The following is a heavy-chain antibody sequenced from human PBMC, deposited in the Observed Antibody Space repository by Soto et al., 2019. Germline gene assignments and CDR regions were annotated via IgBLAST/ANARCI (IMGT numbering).Heavy chain of an antibody. CDR3: ARVDSSGSYFDY. Sequence: SETLSLTCTVSGGSISSYYWSWIRQPPGKGLEWIAYIYYTGSTNYNPSLKSRVTLSADTSKNQFSLKLISVTAADTAMYYCARVDSSGSYFDYWCQGTRVTVSS. CDR1: GGSISSYY. V-gene: IGHV4-59*01. J-gene: IGHJ4*02. CDR2: IYYTGST. D-gene: IGHD3-22*01.